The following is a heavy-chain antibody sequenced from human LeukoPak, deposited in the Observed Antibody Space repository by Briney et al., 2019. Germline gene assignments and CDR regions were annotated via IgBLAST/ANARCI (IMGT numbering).Heavy chain of an antibody. D-gene: IGHD2-15*01. V-gene: IGHV3-30-3*01. CDR2: ISYDGSNK. CDR3: ARDRYCSGGSCYGWFDP. CDR1: GFTFSSYA. Sequence: GGSLRLSCVASGFTFSSYAMHWVRQAPGKGLEWVALISYDGSNKYYADSVKGRFTISRDNSKNTLYLQMNSLRAEDTAVYHCARDRYCSGGSCYGWFDPWGQGTLVTVSS. J-gene: IGHJ5*02.